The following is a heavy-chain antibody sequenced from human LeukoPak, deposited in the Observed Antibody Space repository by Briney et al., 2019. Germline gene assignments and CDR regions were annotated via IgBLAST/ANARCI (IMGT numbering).Heavy chain of an antibody. Sequence: ASVKVSFKASGGTFSNFALSWVRQAPGQGLEWMGGIIPIFDTANYAQKFQGRVTITADEATNTAYMELSSLRSEDTAFYYCARDADSSMVTPYFDYWGQGTLVTVSS. CDR3: ARDADSSMVTPYFDY. CDR1: GGTFSNFA. D-gene: IGHD5-18*01. V-gene: IGHV1-69*13. J-gene: IGHJ4*02. CDR2: IIPIFDTA.